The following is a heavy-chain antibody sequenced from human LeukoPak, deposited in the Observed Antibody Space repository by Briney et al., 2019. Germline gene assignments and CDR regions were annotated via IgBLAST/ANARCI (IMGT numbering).Heavy chain of an antibody. CDR1: GGSISKSTYY. J-gene: IGHJ5*02. CDR3: ARAKRITMIVVVSSGFDP. V-gene: IGHV4-39*01. Sequence: SETLSLTCTVSGGSISKSTYYWGWIRQPPGKGLEWIGSIYYSGSTYYNPSLKSRVTISVDTSKNQFSLKLSSVTAADTAVYYCARAKRITMIVVVSSGFDPWGQGTLVTVSS. D-gene: IGHD3-22*01. CDR2: IYYSGST.